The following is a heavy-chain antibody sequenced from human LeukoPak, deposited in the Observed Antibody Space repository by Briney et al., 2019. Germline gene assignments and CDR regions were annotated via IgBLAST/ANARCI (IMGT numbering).Heavy chain of an antibody. V-gene: IGHV6-1*01. CDR3: AREVNWYFDH. D-gene: IGHD3-22*01. Sequence: SQTLSLTCAISGDSVSNNRAAWHWIRQSPSRGLEWLGRTYYRSNWINEYAVSVQGRINFNADTSKNQFSLKLSSVTAVDTAVYYCAREVNWYFDHWGRGTLVTVSS. CDR1: GDSVSNNRAA. CDR2: TYYRSNWIN. J-gene: IGHJ2*01.